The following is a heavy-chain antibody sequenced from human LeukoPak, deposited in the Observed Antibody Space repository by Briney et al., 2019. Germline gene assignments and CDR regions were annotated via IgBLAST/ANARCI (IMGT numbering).Heavy chain of an antibody. CDR3: ATKQWLAPPPDS. CDR1: GFTFSKYW. Sequence: GGAPRLSCAASGFTFSKYWMLWVRQAPEKGLESVSRINTDGTVTTYADSVKGRFTVSRDNADNTMFLQMNSVRDEDTAVYYCATKQWLAPPPDSWGQGTPVTVSS. CDR2: INTDGTVT. D-gene: IGHD6-19*01. V-gene: IGHV3-74*01. J-gene: IGHJ4*02.